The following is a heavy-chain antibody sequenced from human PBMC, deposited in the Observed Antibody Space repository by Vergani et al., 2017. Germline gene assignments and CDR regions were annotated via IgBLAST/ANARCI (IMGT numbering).Heavy chain of an antibody. J-gene: IGHJ4*02. Sequence: EVQLLESGGGLVQPGGSLRLSCAASGFTFSSYAMSWVRQAPGKGLEWVSAISGSGGSTYYADSVKGRFTISRDNSKNTLYLQMNSLRAEDKAVYYCAKKELLWFGELSFFDYWGQGTLVTVSS. V-gene: IGHV3-23*01. CDR3: AKKELLWFGELSFFDY. D-gene: IGHD3-10*01. CDR1: GFTFSSYA. CDR2: ISGSGGST.